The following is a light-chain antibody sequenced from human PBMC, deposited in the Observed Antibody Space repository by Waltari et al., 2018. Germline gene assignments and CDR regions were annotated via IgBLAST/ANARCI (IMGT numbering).Light chain of an antibody. V-gene: IGLV2-23*02. Sequence: QSALTQPASVSGSLGQSFTISCTGTYRDVGTYNLVSWYQQHPGKAPKLLIFDVTARPSGGSNRFSGSKSGNTASLTSSGLQAEDEADYYCCSYAGNFIWVFGGGTKLTVL. CDR2: DVT. J-gene: IGLJ3*02. CDR1: YRDVGTYNL. CDR3: CSYAGNFIWV.